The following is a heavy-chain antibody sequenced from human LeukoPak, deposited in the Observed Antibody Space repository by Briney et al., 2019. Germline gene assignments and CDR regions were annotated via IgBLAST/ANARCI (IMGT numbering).Heavy chain of an antibody. D-gene: IGHD6-19*01. CDR3: ARDRIAVAFDY. J-gene: IGHJ4*02. CDR1: GFTFGNYW. Sequence: PGGSLRLSCAASGFTFGNYWMSWVRQAPGKGLEWVANIKQDGSEKYYVDSVKGRFTISRDNAKSSLYLQMNSLRAEDTAVYYCARDRIAVAFDYWGQGTLVTVSS. V-gene: IGHV3-7*01. CDR2: IKQDGSEK.